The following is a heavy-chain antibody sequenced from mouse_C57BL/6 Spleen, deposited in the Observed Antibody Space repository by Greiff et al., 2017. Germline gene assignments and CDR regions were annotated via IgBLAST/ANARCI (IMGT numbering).Heavy chain of an antibody. V-gene: IGHV1-4*01. J-gene: IGHJ1*03. CDR1: GYTFTSYT. Sequence: VQLQESGAELARPGASVKMSCKASGYTFTSYTMHWVKQRPGQGLEWIGYINPSSGYTKYNQKFKDKATLTADKSSSTAYMQLSSLTSEDSAVYYCAVGSSYGYFDVWGTGTTVTVSS. CDR2: INPSSGYT. D-gene: IGHD1-1*01. CDR3: AVGSSYGYFDV.